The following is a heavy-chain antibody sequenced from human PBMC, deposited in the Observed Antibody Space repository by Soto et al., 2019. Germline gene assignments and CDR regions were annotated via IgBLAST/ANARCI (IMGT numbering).Heavy chain of an antibody. CDR3: ARDYFDSSDYTTNWFDP. CDR1: GGSISSGGYY. Sequence: ETLSLTYTVSGGSISSGGYYWSWIRQPPGEGLEWIGSIYHTGDAYYNPSLKSRVTIFVDTSKNQFSLKLTSVTAADTALYYCARDYFDSSDYTTNWFDPWGQGTLVTVSS. J-gene: IGHJ5*02. CDR2: IYHTGDA. V-gene: IGHV4-39*01. D-gene: IGHD3-22*01.